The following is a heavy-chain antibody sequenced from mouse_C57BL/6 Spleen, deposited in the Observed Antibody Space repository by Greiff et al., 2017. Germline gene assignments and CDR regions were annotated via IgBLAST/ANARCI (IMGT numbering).Heavy chain of an antibody. CDR1: GYAFSSSW. Sequence: VMLVESGPELVKPGASVKISCKASGYAFSSSWMNWVKQRPGKGLEWIGRIYPGDGDTNYNGKFKGKATLTADKSSSTAYMQLSSLTSEDSAVYFCAGYYDYDRTWFAYWGQGTLVTVSA. CDR3: AGYYDYDRTWFAY. V-gene: IGHV1-82*01. CDR2: IYPGDGDT. D-gene: IGHD2-4*01. J-gene: IGHJ3*01.